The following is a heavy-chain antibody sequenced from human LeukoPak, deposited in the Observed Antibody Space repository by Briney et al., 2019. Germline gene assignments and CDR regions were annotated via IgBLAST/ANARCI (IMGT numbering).Heavy chain of an antibody. V-gene: IGHV4-39*01. J-gene: IGHJ4*02. D-gene: IGHD2/OR15-2a*01. Sequence: SETLSLTCTVSGGSISSSSYYWGWIRQPPGKGLEWIGSIYYSGSTYYNPSLKSRVTISVDTSKNQFSLKLSSVTAADTAVYYCARHRGLASPLEYDYWGQGTLATVSS. CDR2: IYYSGST. CDR3: ARHRGLASPLEYDY. CDR1: GGSISSSSYY.